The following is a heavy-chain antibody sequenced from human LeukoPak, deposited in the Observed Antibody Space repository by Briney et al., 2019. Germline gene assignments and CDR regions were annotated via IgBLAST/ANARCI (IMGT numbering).Heavy chain of an antibody. V-gene: IGHV7-4-1*02. CDR1: GYTFTSYG. J-gene: IGHJ4*02. CDR3: ARDPNHYYDSSGYYGDY. Sequence: ASVEVSCKASGYTFTSYGISWVRQAPGQGLEWMGWINTNTGNPTYAQGFTGRFVFSLDTSVSTAYLQISSLKAEDTAVYYCARDPNHYYDSSGYYGDYWGQGTLVTVSS. D-gene: IGHD3-22*01. CDR2: INTNTGNP.